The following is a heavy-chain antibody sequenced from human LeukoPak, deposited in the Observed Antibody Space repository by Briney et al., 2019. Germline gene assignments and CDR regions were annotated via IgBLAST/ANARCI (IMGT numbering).Heavy chain of an antibody. Sequence: QSGGSLRLSCAASGFTFSSYEMNWVRQAPGKGLEWVSYISSSGSTIYYADSVKGRFTISRDNAKNSLYLQMNSLRAEDTAVYYCAGSVVVVAATRGYYYGMDVWGQGTTVTVSS. D-gene: IGHD2-15*01. V-gene: IGHV3-48*03. CDR2: ISSSGSTI. CDR3: AGSVVVVAATRGYYYGMDV. J-gene: IGHJ6*02. CDR1: GFTFSSYE.